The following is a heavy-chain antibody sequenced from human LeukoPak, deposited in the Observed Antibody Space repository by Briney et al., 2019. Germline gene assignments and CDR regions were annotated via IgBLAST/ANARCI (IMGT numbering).Heavy chain of an antibody. CDR1: GGTFSSYA. CDR3: ASIAAADYNWFDP. J-gene: IGHJ5*02. Sequence: GASVKVSCKASGGTFSSYAISWVRQAPGQGLEWMGRIIPIFGTANYAQKFQGRVTITTDESTSTAYMEPSSLRSEDTAVYYCASIAAADYNWFDPWGQGTLVTVSS. V-gene: IGHV1-69*05. CDR2: IIPIFGTA. D-gene: IGHD6-13*01.